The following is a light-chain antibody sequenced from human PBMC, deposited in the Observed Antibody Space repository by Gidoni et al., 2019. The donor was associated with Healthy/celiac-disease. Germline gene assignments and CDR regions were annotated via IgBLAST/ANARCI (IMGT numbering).Light chain of an antibody. Sequence: DIQMTQPPPSLSSFVGDRVTTTCQASQDISNNLNWYQQKPGKAPKLLIYDASNLETGGPSRVSRGGSGANVTFTISSLQPKDIATDYCQQYDDLPLTFGGGTKVEIK. V-gene: IGKV1-33*01. J-gene: IGKJ4*01. CDR2: DAS. CDR1: QDISNN. CDR3: QQYDDLPLT.